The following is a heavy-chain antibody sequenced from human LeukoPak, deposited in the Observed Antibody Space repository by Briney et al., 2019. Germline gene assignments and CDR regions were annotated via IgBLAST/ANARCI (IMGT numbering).Heavy chain of an antibody. CDR2: ISYDGSNK. V-gene: IGHV3-30*18. CDR3: AKEVGYYDSRTHAFDI. D-gene: IGHD3-22*01. Sequence: GGSLRLSCAASGFTFSSYGMHWVRQAPGKGLEWVAVISYDGSNKYYADSVKGRFTISRDNSKNTLYLQMNSLRAEDTAVYYCAKEVGYYDSRTHAFDIWGQGTMVTVSS. CDR1: GFTFSSYG. J-gene: IGHJ3*02.